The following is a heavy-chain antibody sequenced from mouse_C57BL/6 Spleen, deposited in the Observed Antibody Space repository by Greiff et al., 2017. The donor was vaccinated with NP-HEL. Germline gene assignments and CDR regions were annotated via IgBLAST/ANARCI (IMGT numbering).Heavy chain of an antibody. Sequence: QVQLKQSGPELVKPGASVKISCKASGYAFSSSWMNWVKQRPGKGLEWIGRISPGDGDTNYNGKFKGKATLTADKSSSTAYMQLSSLTSEDSAVYFCARDLNWDEGYFDYWGQGTTLTVST. CDR3: ARDLNWDEGYFDY. CDR2: ISPGDGDT. J-gene: IGHJ2*01. D-gene: IGHD4-1*01. CDR1: GYAFSSSW. V-gene: IGHV1-82*01.